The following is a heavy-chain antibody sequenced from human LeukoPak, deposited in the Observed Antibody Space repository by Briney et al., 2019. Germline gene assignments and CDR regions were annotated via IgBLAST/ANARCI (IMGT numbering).Heavy chain of an antibody. CDR2: ISGSGGST. CDR3: AIDQRHTYYYDSSGYYYVSY. CDR1: GFTFSSYA. J-gene: IGHJ4*02. D-gene: IGHD3-22*01. V-gene: IGHV3-23*01. Sequence: GGSLRLSCAASGFTFSSYAMSWVRQAPGKGLEWVSAISGSGGSTYYADSVKGRFTTSRDNSKNTLYLQMNSLRAEDTAVYYCAIDQRHTYYYDSSGYYYVSYWGQGTLVTVSS.